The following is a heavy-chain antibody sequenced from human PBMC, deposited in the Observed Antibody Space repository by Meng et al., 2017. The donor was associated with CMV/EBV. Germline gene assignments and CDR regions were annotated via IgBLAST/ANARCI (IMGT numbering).Heavy chain of an antibody. Sequence: QRQQQESGPGPVKPAENLHLTCTVAGGAISRSSYYWGGIRQPPGKGLEWIGSIYYSGSTYYNPSRKSRVTISVDTSKNQFSLKLSSVTAADTAVYYCARGVVTMIVVYDPWGQGTLVTVSS. J-gene: IGHJ5*02. CDR2: IYYSGST. D-gene: IGHD3-22*01. V-gene: IGHV4-39*07. CDR1: GGAISRSSYY. CDR3: ARGVVTMIVVYDP.